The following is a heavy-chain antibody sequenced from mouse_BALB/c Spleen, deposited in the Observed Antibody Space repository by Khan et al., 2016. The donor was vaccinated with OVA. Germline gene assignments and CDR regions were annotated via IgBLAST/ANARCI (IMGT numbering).Heavy chain of an antibody. CDR1: GFNIKDTH. V-gene: IGHV14-3*02. CDR2: IDPANDNS. CDR3: APAGTGDYFDY. J-gene: IGHJ2*01. D-gene: IGHD4-1*01. Sequence: VQLQQPGAELVKPGASVKLSCTASGFNIKDTHMHWVKQRPEQGLEWIGRIDPANDNSTYDPRFQGKATITADTSSNTAYLHLSSLTSEDTAVYYCAPAGTGDYFDYWGQGTTLTVSS.